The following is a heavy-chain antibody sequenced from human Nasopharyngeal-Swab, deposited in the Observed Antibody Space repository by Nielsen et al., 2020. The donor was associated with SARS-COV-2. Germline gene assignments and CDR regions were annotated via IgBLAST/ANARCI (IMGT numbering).Heavy chain of an antibody. CDR3: ARDSRGYSYGYIYFDY. CDR1: GFPFSSYS. Sequence: GESLKISCAASGFPFSSYSLSWVRQAPGKGLGWVANIKQDGSEKYYLDSVKGRFTISRDNAKNSPYLQMNSLRAEDTAVYYCARDSRGYSYGYIYFDYWGQGTLVTVSS. D-gene: IGHD5-18*01. J-gene: IGHJ4*02. V-gene: IGHV3-7*03. CDR2: IKQDGSEK.